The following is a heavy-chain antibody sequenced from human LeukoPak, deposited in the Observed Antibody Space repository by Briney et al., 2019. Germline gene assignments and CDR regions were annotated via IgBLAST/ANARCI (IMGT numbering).Heavy chain of an antibody. Sequence: PSGTLSLTCAVSGGSISSSNWWSWVRQPPGKGLEWIGEIYHSGSTNYNPSLKSRVTISVDKSKNQFSLKLSSVTAADTAVYYCARDRVAVAGRVWYFDLWGRGTLVTVSS. CDR1: GGSISSSNW. CDR3: ARDRVAVAGRVWYFDL. CDR2: IYHSGST. D-gene: IGHD6-19*01. V-gene: IGHV4-4*02. J-gene: IGHJ2*01.